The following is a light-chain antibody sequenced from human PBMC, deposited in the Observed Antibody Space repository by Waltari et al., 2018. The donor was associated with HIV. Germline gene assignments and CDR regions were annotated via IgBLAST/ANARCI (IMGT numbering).Light chain of an antibody. CDR3: LHSYKTPFT. CDR2: WAA. CDR1: QSVLYSSNNRNY. V-gene: IGKV4-1*01. J-gene: IGKJ4*01. Sequence: DIVMTQSPDSLVVSLGERATINCKSSQSVLYSSNNRNYLAWYQQKPGQLPKLLISWAATRESGVPDRFSGSGSGTDFTLTFSRLQADDVAVYYCLHSYKTPFTFGGGTRVEIK.